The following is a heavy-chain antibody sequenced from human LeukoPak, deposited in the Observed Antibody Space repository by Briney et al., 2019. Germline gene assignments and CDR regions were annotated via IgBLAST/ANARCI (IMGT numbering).Heavy chain of an antibody. CDR1: GYTFTSYD. V-gene: IGHV1-8*01. Sequence: ASVKVSCKASGYTFTSYDINWVRQATGQGLEWMGWMNPNSGNTGYAQKFQGRVTMTRNTSISTAYMELSSLRSEDTAVYYCARGRISYYYGSGSHNWFDPWGQGTLVTVSS. D-gene: IGHD3-10*01. J-gene: IGHJ5*02. CDR3: ARGRISYYYGSGSHNWFDP. CDR2: MNPNSGNT.